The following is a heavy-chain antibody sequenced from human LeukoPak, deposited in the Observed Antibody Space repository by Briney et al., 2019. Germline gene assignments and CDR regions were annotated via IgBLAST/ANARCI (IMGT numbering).Heavy chain of an antibody. D-gene: IGHD2-15*01. Sequence: SETLSLTCTVSGGSIISNSYCWGWIRQPPGKGLEWIGSISYSGSTYYNPSLKSRVTISVDTSKNQFSLKLSSVTAADTAVYYCARGRLDCSGGSCYSPGFDPWGQGTLVTVSS. CDR1: GGSIISNSYC. J-gene: IGHJ5*02. CDR2: ISYSGST. V-gene: IGHV4-39*07. CDR3: ARGRLDCSGGSCYSPGFDP.